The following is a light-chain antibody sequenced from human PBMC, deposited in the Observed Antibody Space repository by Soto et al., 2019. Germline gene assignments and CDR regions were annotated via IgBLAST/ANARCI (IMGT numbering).Light chain of an antibody. CDR2: GAS. J-gene: IGKJ1*01. CDR3: QQYGSSWT. V-gene: IGKV3-20*01. CDR1: QRVSPN. Sequence: EILMTQSPATLSVSPGERATLSCRASQRVSPNVAWYQQRPGQPPRLLIFGASTRATGIPGRFSGSGSGTDFTLTISRLEPEDFAVYYCQQYGSSWTFGQGTKVDTK.